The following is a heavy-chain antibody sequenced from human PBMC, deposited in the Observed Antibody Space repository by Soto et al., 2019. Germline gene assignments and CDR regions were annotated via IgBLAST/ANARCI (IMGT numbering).Heavy chain of an antibody. V-gene: IGHV4-30-4*01. CDR2: IYYSGTT. D-gene: IGHD5-12*01. CDR3: ALRFGTA. Sequence: QVQLQESGPGLVKPSQTLSLTCTVSGASISSGDYYWTWIRQPPEKGLEWIGYIYYSGTTYYNPALKSRGSISLDSSKNRFSPPLTSVTAADTGVYYCALRFGTAWGQGSTVTVSS. CDR1: GASISSGDYY. J-gene: IGHJ6*02.